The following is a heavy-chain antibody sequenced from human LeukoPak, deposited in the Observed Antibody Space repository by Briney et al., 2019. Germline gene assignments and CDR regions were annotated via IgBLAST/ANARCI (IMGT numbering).Heavy chain of an antibody. Sequence: SETLSLTCTVSGGSISSYYWSWIRQPPGKGLEWIGYIYYSGSTNYNPSLKSRVTISVDTSKNEFSLKLNSVTAADTAVYYCARVSGYDWESFYDYWGQGTLVTVSS. CDR3: ARVSGYDWESFYDY. D-gene: IGHD5-12*01. CDR2: IYYSGST. CDR1: GGSISSYY. J-gene: IGHJ4*02. V-gene: IGHV4-59*01.